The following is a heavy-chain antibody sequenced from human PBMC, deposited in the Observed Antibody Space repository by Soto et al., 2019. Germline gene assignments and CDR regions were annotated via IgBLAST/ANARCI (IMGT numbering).Heavy chain of an antibody. V-gene: IGHV4-31*03. Sequence: SETLSLTCTVSGGSISSGGYYWSWIRQHPGKGLEWIGYIYYSGSTYYNPSLKSRVTISVDTSKNQFSLKLSSVTAADTAVYYCARGSLWSEFDYWGQGTLVTVSA. CDR2: IYYSGST. D-gene: IGHD3-16*01. CDR1: GGSISSGGYY. J-gene: IGHJ4*02. CDR3: ARGSLWSEFDY.